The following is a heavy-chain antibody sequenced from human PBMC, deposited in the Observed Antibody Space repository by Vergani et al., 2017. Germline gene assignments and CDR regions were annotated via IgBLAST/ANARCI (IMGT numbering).Heavy chain of an antibody. Sequence: EVQLVQSGAEVKKSGEPLKISCKGSGYIFTSYWIGWVRQMPGKGLEWMGIIYTGDSDTRYSPSFQGQVTISAAKSISTAYLQWSSLKASDTAMYYCASRSDSSGYYYVRGTSADYWGQGTLVTVSS. J-gene: IGHJ4*02. CDR3: ASRSDSSGYYYVRGTSADY. CDR2: IYTGDSDT. D-gene: IGHD3-22*01. CDR1: GYIFTSYW. V-gene: IGHV5-51*01.